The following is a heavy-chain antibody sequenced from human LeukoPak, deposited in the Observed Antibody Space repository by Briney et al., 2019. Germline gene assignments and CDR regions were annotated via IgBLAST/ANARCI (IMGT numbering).Heavy chain of an antibody. CDR3: ARLGFGYDSSGYYFPFDY. V-gene: IGHV1-2*06. CDR2: INPNSGGT. D-gene: IGHD3-22*01. J-gene: IGHJ4*02. Sequence: ASVKVSCKASGYTFTGYYMHWVRQAPGQGLEWMGRINPNSGGTNYAQKFQGRVTMTRGTSISTAYMELSRLRSDDTAVYYCARLGFGYDSSGYYFPFDYWGQGTLVTVSS. CDR1: GYTFTGYY.